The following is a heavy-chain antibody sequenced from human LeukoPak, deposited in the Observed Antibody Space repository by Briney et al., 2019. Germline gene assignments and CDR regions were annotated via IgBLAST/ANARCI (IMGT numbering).Heavy chain of an antibody. J-gene: IGHJ3*02. CDR3: ARGGDSSLDAFDI. V-gene: IGHV4-34*01. CDR2: INHSGST. D-gene: IGHD3-22*01. Sequence: SETLSLTCAVYGGSFSGYYWSWIRQPPGKGLEWIGEINHSGSTNYNPSLKSRVTISVDTSKNQFSLKLSSVTAADTAVYYCARGGDSSLDAFDIWGQGTMVTVSS. CDR1: GGSFSGYY.